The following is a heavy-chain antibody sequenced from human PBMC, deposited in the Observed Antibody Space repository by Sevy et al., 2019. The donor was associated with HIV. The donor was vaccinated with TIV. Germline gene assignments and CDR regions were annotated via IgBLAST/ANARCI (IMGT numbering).Heavy chain of an antibody. CDR3: ARMGQEGVVPAARSTYYYYGMDV. V-gene: IGHV3-30-3*01. CDR1: GFTFSSYA. J-gene: IGHJ6*02. D-gene: IGHD2-2*01. Sequence: GGSLRLSCAASGFTFSSYAMRWVRQAPGKGLEWVAVISYDGSNKYYADSVKGRFTISRDNSKNTLYLQMNSLRAEDTAVYYCARMGQEGVVPAARSTYYYYGMDVWGQGTTVTVSS. CDR2: ISYDGSNK.